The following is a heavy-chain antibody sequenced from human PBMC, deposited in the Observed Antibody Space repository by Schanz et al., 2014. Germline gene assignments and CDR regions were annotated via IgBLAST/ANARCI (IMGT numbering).Heavy chain of an antibody. D-gene: IGHD3-10*01. Sequence: QVQLVQSGAEVKKPGASVKVSCKASRYPFTAYYMHWVRQAPGQGLEWMGRINPNSGDTNYAQKFQGRVTMTRDTSISTASMELSRLKSDDTAVYYCARALFGSGHGDVWGQGTTVTVSS. V-gene: IGHV1-2*06. CDR3: ARALFGSGHGDV. CDR1: RYPFTAYY. J-gene: IGHJ6*02. CDR2: INPNSGDT.